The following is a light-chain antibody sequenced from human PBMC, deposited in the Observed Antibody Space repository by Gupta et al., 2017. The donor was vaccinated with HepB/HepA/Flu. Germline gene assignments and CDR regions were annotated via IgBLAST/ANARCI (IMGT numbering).Light chain of an antibody. CDR1: QGISNY. CDR3: QKDRTCST. J-gene: IGKJ1*01. CDR2: GAS. Sequence: DIQMTQSPSSLSASVGDRVTITCRASQGISNYLAWYRQKPGKIPQLLIYGASTLQSGVPSRFSGSGYGTDFTLTSSSLQTEDFATYYCQKDRTCSTFGQGTKVEIK. V-gene: IGKV1-27*01.